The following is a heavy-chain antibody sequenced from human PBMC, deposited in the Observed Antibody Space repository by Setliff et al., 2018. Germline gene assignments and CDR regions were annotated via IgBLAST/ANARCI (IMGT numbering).Heavy chain of an antibody. Sequence: PSETLSLTCAVYGGSFSGYYWSWLRQPPGKGLEWIGEINHSGSTNYNPSLKSRVTISVDTSKNQFSLKLSSVTAADTAVYYCARGWGSGWSKEGAFDIWGQGKMVTVSS. CDR2: INHSGST. D-gene: IGHD6-19*01. CDR3: ARGWGSGWSKEGAFDI. V-gene: IGHV4-34*01. CDR1: GGSFSGYY. J-gene: IGHJ3*02.